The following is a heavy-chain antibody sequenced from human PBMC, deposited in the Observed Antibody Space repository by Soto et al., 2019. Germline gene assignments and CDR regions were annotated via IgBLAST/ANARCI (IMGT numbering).Heavy chain of an antibody. CDR3: TRGTTTVTSPFDY. D-gene: IGHD4-17*01. V-gene: IGHV3-49*03. J-gene: IGHJ4*02. CDR2: IRSKAYGGTT. CDR1: GFTFGDYA. Sequence: GGSLRLSCTASGFTFGDYAMSWFRQAPGKGLEWVGFIRSKAYGGTTEYAASVKGRFTISRDDSKSIAYLQMNSLKTEDTAVYYCTRGTTTVTSPFDYLGQGTLVTVSS.